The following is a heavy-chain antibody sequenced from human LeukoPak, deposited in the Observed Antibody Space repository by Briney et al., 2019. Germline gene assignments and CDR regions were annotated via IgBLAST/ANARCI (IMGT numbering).Heavy chain of an antibody. Sequence: SETLSLTCAVYGGSFSGYYWSWIRQPPGKGLEWIGSINYSGSTYYNPSLKSRVTISVDTSKNQFSLKLSSVTAADTAVYYCAREWERDWSYWGQGTLVTVSS. V-gene: IGHV4-34*01. CDR3: AREWERDWSY. J-gene: IGHJ4*02. CDR1: GGSFSGYY. D-gene: IGHD1-26*01. CDR2: INYSGST.